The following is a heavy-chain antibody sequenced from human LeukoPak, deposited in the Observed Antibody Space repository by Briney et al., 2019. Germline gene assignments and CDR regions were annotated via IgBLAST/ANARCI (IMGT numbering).Heavy chain of an antibody. CDR3: ARDQYLDC. V-gene: IGHV3-11*01. Sequence: GGSLRLSCAASGFTFSDYYMGWIRQAPGKGLEWVSSISRGGNSVYYADSVRGRFTISRDNAKNSLYLQMNSLRAEDTAVYYCARDQYLDCRGQGTLVTVSS. CDR1: GFTFSDYY. J-gene: IGHJ4*02. CDR2: ISRGGNSV.